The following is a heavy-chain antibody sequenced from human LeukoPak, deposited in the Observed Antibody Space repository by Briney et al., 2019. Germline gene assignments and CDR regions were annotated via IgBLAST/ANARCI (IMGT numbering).Heavy chain of an antibody. CDR1: GFTFSSYA. J-gene: IGHJ6*03. Sequence: GGSLRLSCAASGFTFSSYAMHWVRQAPGKGLEYVSAISSNGGSTYYANSVKGRFTISRDNSKNTLYLQMGSLRAEDMAVYYCARVGQYYYYYMDVWGKGTTVTVSS. CDR3: ARVGQYYYYYMDV. CDR2: ISSNGGST. V-gene: IGHV3-64*01.